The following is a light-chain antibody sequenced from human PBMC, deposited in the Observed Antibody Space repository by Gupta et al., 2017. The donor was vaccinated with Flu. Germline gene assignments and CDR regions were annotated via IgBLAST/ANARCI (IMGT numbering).Light chain of an antibody. Sequence: SYELTQPPSVSVSPGQTATIPCSGDRLGDKYACWYQQKPGQSPVLVMYDDTKRPSGIPERFSGSTSGNTATLTISGIQAMDEADYYCQAWDSDNFVFGTGTKVTV. CDR3: QAWDSDNFV. J-gene: IGLJ1*01. CDR1: RLGDKY. V-gene: IGLV3-1*01. CDR2: DDT.